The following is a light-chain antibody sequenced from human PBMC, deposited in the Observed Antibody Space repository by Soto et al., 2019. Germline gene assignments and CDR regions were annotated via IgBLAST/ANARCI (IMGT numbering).Light chain of an antibody. V-gene: IGKV1-12*01. CDR1: QAISSY. Sequence: DIQMTQSPSSVSASVGDRVTITCRASQAISSYLAWYQQKPGRAPKLLISAASSLQSGVPSRFSGSGSGTDFTLTISSLQPEDCATYYCQQTMTFPLTFGGGTKVEI. J-gene: IGKJ4*01. CDR3: QQTMTFPLT. CDR2: AAS.